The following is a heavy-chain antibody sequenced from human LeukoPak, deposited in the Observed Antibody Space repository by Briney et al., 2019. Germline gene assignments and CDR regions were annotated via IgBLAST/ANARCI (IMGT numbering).Heavy chain of an antibody. J-gene: IGHJ4*02. D-gene: IGHD3-22*01. V-gene: IGHV4-34*01. CDR3: ARGILRDYYDSSGFYHRGGVGY. CDR1: GGSFSGYY. Sequence: PSETLSLTCAVYGGSFSGYYWSWIRQPPGKGLEWIGEINHSGSTNYNPSLKSRVTISVETSKNQFSLRLSSVTAADTAVYFCARGILRDYYDSSGFYHRGGVGYWGQGTLVTVSS. CDR2: INHSGST.